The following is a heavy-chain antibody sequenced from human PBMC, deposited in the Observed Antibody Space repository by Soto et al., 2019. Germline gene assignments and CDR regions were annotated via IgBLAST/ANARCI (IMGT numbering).Heavy chain of an antibody. Sequence: EAQLLESGGELIQPGGSLRLSCAASGFTYSSHGMSWVRQAPGKGLEWIAGLSRGGGSTYYADYVKGRFTISRDNSKNTLDLIMNSLRVEDTALYYCARDGQYRTDGFDIWGQGTMVTVSS. J-gene: IGHJ3*02. D-gene: IGHD5-12*01. CDR2: LSRGGGST. CDR1: GFTYSSHG. CDR3: ARDGQYRTDGFDI. V-gene: IGHV3-23*01.